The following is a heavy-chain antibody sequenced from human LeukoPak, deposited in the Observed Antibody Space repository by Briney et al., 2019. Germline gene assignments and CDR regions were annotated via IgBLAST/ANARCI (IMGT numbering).Heavy chain of an antibody. CDR3: ARVGGIVVVPAASRGYYMDV. CDR1: GYTFTSYD. D-gene: IGHD2-2*01. J-gene: IGHJ6*03. CDR2: MNPNSGNT. Sequence: ASVKVSCKASGYTFTSYDINWVRQATGQGLGWMGWMNPNSGNTGYAQKFQGRVTMTRNTSISTAYMELSSLRSEDTAVYYCARVGGIVVVPAASRGYYMDVRGKGTTVTVSS. V-gene: IGHV1-8*01.